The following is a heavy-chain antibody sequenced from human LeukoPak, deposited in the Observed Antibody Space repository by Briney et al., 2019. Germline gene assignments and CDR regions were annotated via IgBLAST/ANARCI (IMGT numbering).Heavy chain of an antibody. CDR3: ARPRSGYYLDGYDV. V-gene: IGHV3-48*02. J-gene: IGHJ3*01. D-gene: IGHD3-3*01. Sequence: GGSLRLSCAASGFSFSSYSMNWVRQAPGKGLEWVAYISTRSSTIYYADSLQGRFTISRDDAKKSLYLKMNSLGDEDTAVYYCARPRSGYYLDGYDVWGQGTMVTVSS. CDR1: GFSFSSYS. CDR2: ISTRSSTI.